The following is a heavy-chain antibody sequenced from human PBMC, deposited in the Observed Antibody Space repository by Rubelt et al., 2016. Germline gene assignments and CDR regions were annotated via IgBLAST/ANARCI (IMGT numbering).Heavy chain of an antibody. J-gene: IGHJ5*02. Sequence: QVQLVQSGAEVKKPGSSVKVSCKASGGTFSSYGISWVRQAPGQGLEWMGWISAYNGNTNYAQKLQGRVTMTTDTYTSTAYMELRSLRSDDTAVYYCARVMITFGGVIEVGWFDPWGQGTLVTVSS. CDR1: GGTFSSYG. CDR2: ISAYNGNT. CDR3: ARVMITFGGVIEVGWFDP. D-gene: IGHD3-16*02. V-gene: IGHV1-18*01.